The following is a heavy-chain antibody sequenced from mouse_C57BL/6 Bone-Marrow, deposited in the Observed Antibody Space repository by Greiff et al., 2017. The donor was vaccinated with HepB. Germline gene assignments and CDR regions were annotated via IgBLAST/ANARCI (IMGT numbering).Heavy chain of an antibody. CDR1: GYSFTGYY. CDR3: ARSPFYYGSRYWYFDV. V-gene: IGHV1-42*01. Sequence: VQLQQSGPELVKPGASVKISCKASGYSFTGYYMNWVKQSPEKSLEWIGEINPSTGGTTYNQKFKAKATLTVDKSSSTAYMQLKSLTSEDSAVYYCARSPFYYGSRYWYFDVWGTGTTVTVSS. D-gene: IGHD1-1*01. J-gene: IGHJ1*03. CDR2: INPSTGGT.